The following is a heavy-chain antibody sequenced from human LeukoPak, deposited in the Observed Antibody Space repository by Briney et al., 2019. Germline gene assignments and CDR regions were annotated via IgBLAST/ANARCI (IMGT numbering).Heavy chain of an antibody. Sequence: GASVKVSCKASGYTFTSYGISWVRQATGQGLEWMGWMNPNSGNTGYAQKFQGRVTMTRNTSISTAYMELSSLRSEDTAVYYCASSSGFYNWFDPWGQGTLVTVSS. CDR2: MNPNSGNT. CDR3: ASSSGFYNWFDP. V-gene: IGHV1-8*02. CDR1: GYTFTSYG. J-gene: IGHJ5*02. D-gene: IGHD6-19*01.